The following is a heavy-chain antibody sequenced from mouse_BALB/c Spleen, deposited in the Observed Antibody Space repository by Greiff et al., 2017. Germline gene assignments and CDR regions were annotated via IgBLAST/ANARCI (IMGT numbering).Heavy chain of an antibody. D-gene: IGHD1-1*01. Sequence: EVQLVESGGGLVKPGGSLKLSCAASGFTFSSYAMSWVRQTPEKRLEWVASISSGGSTYYPDSVKGRFTISRDNARNILYLQMSSLRSEDTAMYYCARVYYYGSSSFYAMDYWGQGTSVTVSS. CDR1: GFTFSSYA. CDR2: ISSGGST. V-gene: IGHV5-6-5*01. J-gene: IGHJ4*01. CDR3: ARVYYYGSSSFYAMDY.